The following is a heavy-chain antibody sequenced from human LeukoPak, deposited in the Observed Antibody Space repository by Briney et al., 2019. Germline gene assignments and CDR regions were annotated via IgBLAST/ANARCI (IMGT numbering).Heavy chain of an antibody. D-gene: IGHD3-10*01. CDR1: GYTFTGYY. Sequence: ASVKVSCKASGYTFTGYYMHWVRQAPGQGLEWMGWMNPNSGNTGYAQKFQGRVTMTRNTSISTAYMELSSLRSEDTAVYYCALGGGYGSGPKDYWGQGTLVTVSS. CDR2: MNPNSGNT. V-gene: IGHV1-8*02. CDR3: ALGGGYGSGPKDY. J-gene: IGHJ4*02.